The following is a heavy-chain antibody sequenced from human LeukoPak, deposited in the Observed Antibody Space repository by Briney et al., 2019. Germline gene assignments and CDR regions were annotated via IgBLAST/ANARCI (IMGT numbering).Heavy chain of an antibody. V-gene: IGHV5-51*01. CDR2: IYPDDSDV. CDR1: GYGFTVYW. J-gene: IGHJ5*02. Sequence: GESLKISCETSGYGFTVYWIGWVRQMPGTGLEWVGAIYPDDSDVRYSPSFQGQVIISADKSIRTAYLQWSSLKASDTAMYYCARQRGASGTINHFDPWGQGTLVTVSS. CDR3: ARQRGASGTINHFDP. D-gene: IGHD3-10*01.